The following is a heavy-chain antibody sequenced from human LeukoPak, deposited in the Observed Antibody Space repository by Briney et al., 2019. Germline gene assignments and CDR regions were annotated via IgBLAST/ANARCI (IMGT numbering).Heavy chain of an antibody. CDR3: AREGDCSGGSCYAAAFDI. J-gene: IGHJ3*02. CDR2: IYSGGST. V-gene: IGHV3-66*01. CDR1: GFTVSSNY. D-gene: IGHD2-15*01. Sequence: PGGSLRLSCAASGFTVSSNYMSWVRQAPGKGLEWVSVIYSGGSTYHADSVKGRFTISRDNSKNTLYLQMNSLRAEDTAVYYCAREGDCSGGSCYAAAFDIWGQGTMVTVSS.